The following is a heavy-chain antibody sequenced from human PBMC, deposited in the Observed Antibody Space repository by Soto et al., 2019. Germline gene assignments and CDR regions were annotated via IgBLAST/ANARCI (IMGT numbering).Heavy chain of an antibody. Sequence: SETLSVTCAVDGGSFSGYYWSWIRQPPGKGLEWIGEINHSGSTNYNPSLKSRVTISVDTSKNQFSLKLSSVTAADTAVYYCASYPIDAAPYYFDYWGQGTLVTVS. V-gene: IGHV4-34*01. D-gene: IGHD6-25*01. J-gene: IGHJ4*02. CDR1: GGSFSGYY. CDR3: ASYPIDAAPYYFDY. CDR2: INHSGST.